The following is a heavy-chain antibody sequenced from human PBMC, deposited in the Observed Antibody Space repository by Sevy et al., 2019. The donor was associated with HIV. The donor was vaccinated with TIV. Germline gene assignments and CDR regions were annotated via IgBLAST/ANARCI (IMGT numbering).Heavy chain of an antibody. CDR3: ARGSSSCDY. CDR1: GFTFSSYG. D-gene: IGHD6-6*01. J-gene: IGHJ4*02. Sequence: GGSLRLSCAASGFTFSSYGMHWVRQAPGKGLEWVAVIWYDGSNKYYADSVMGRFTISRDNSKKTLYLQMNSLRAEDTAVYYCARGSSSCDYWGQGTLVTVSS. CDR2: IWYDGSNK. V-gene: IGHV3-33*01.